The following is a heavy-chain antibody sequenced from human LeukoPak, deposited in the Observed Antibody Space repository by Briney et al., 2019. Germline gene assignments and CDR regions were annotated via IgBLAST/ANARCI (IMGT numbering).Heavy chain of an antibody. CDR1: GGSFSGYY. V-gene: IGHV4-34*01. CDR2: INHSGST. D-gene: IGHD1-7*01. J-gene: IGHJ4*02. Sequence: SQTLSLTCAVYGGSFSGYYWSWIRQPPGKGLEGMGEINHSGSTNYNPSLKSRVTISVDTSKNQFSLKLSSVTAADTAVYYCARGVNWNYRIFDYWGQGTLVTVSS. CDR3: ARGVNWNYRIFDY.